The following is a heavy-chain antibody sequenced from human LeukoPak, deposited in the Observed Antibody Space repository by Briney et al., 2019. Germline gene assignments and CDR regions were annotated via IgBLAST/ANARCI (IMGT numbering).Heavy chain of an antibody. D-gene: IGHD3-3*01. CDR1: GGSISSYY. J-gene: IGHJ5*02. CDR2: IYYSGST. CDR3: ARSPIYDFWSGYTPHNWFDP. Sequence: SETLSLTCTVSGGSISSYYWSWIRQPPGKGLEWIGYIYYSGSTNYNPSLKSRVTISVDTSKNQFSLKLSSVTAADTAVYYCARSPIYDFWSGYTPHNWFDPWGQGTLVTVSS. V-gene: IGHV4-59*08.